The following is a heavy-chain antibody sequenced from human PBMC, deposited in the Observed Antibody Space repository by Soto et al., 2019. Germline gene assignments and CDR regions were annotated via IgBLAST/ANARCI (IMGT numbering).Heavy chain of an antibody. Sequence: EVQLLESGGGLVQPGGSLRLSCAASGFTFSSYAMSWVRQAPGKGLEWVSAISGSGGSTYYADSVKGRFTISRDNSKNTLYLQMNSLRAEDTAVYYCAKDGRGVDYAYWYFDLWGRGTLVTVSS. V-gene: IGHV3-23*01. CDR3: AKDGRGVDYAYWYFDL. CDR2: ISGSGGST. CDR1: GFTFSSYA. J-gene: IGHJ2*01. D-gene: IGHD4-17*01.